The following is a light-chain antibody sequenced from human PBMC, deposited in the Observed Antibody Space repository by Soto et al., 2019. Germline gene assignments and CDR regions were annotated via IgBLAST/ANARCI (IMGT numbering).Light chain of an antibody. Sequence: QVPQSPPSLSASVGERITITCRASRSIGNNLNWYQQRPGKAPQRLIYAASSLQSGVPSRFSGSSSGTDFTLTINGLQPEDFATYYCQQSFSPHIAFGQGTRL. CDR2: AAS. CDR1: RSIGNN. CDR3: QQSFSPHIA. V-gene: IGKV1-39*01. J-gene: IGKJ5*01.